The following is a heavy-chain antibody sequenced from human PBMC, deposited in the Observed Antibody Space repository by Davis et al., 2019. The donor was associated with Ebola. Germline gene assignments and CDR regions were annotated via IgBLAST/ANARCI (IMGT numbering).Heavy chain of an antibody. J-gene: IGHJ4*02. D-gene: IGHD1-1*01. CDR3: AKVAGGWNGKYDY. CDR1: GFTFSGSA. CDR2: LRSKANSYAS. V-gene: IGHV3-73*01. Sequence: GGSLRLSCAASGFTFSGSAMHWVRQASGKGLEWVGRLRSKANSYASAYAASVKGRFTISRDDSKNTAYLQMNSLRAEDTAVYYCAKVAGGWNGKYDYWGQGTLVTVSS.